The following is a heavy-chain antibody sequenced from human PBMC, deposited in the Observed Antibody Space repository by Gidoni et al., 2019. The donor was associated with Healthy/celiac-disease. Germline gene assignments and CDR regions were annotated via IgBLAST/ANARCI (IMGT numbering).Heavy chain of an antibody. Sequence: QVQLVESGGGLVKPGGSLRLSCAASAFTFSDYYLSWIRQAPGKGLEWVSYISSSSSYTNYADSVKGRFTISRDNAKNSLYLQMNSLRAEDTAVYYCARVMDCSGGSCSRGAFDIWGQGTMVTVSS. CDR3: ARVMDCSGGSCSRGAFDI. J-gene: IGHJ3*02. V-gene: IGHV3-11*06. CDR1: AFTFSDYY. D-gene: IGHD2-15*01. CDR2: ISSSSSYT.